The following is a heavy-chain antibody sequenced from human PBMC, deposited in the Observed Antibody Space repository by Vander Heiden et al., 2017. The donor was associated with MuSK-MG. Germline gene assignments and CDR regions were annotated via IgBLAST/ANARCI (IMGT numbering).Heavy chain of an antibody. Sequence: QVRLVESGGGVVQPGRSLRLSCAASGFALSNYGLHWVRQAPGKGVDWVAIVSSDGNNKYYADSVKGRFTISRDNSKNTLYLQMNNLRAEDTAVYYCARAPGYSSSWYLPYYLDYWGQGTLVTVSS. CDR2: VSSDGNNK. V-gene: IGHV3-30*03. J-gene: IGHJ4*02. CDR3: ARAPGYSSSWYLPYYLDY. CDR1: GFALSNYG. D-gene: IGHD6-13*01.